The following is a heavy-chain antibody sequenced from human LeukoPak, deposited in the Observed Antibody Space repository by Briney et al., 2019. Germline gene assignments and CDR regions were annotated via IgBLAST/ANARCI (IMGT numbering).Heavy chain of an antibody. V-gene: IGHV4-34*01. CDR1: GGSFSGYY. Sequence: PSETLSLTCAVYGGSFSGYYWSWIRQPPGKGREWIGEINHSGSTNYNPSLKSRVTISVDTSKNQFSLKLSSVTAADTAVYYCASTASIAVAGTAWGQGTLVTVSS. CDR2: INHSGST. J-gene: IGHJ5*02. D-gene: IGHD6-19*01. CDR3: ASTASIAVAGTA.